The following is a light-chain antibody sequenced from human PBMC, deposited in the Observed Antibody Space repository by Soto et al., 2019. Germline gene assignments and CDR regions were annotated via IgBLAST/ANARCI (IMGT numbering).Light chain of an antibody. CDR2: EAT. V-gene: IGLV2-8*01. CDR3: SSYAGSNVHYV. Sequence: QSALTQPASVSGSPGQSITISCTGTINDIGGYGYVSWYQHHPGTAPRLLIYEATYRPSGVPDRFSASKSGNTASLTVSGLQAEDEADYYCSSYAGSNVHYVFGTATKLTVL. J-gene: IGLJ1*01. CDR1: INDIGGYGY.